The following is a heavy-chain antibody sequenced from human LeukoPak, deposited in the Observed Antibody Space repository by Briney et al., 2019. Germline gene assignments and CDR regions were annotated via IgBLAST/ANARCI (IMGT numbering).Heavy chain of an antibody. CDR2: ISGTSGRT. V-gene: IGHV3-23*01. J-gene: IGHJ4*02. D-gene: IGHD2-8*01. CDR1: GFTFSSYA. CDR3: ARALIGYYFDY. Sequence: GGSLRLSCAASGFTFSSYAMSWVRQAPGKGLEWVSAISGTSGRTEYADSVKGRFTISRDNSKNTLYLQMNSLRAEDTAVYYCARALIGYYFDYWGQGTLVTVSS.